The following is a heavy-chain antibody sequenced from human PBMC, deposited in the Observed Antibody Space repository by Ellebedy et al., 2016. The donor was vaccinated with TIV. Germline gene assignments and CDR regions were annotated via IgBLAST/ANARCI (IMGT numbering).Heavy chain of an antibody. Sequence: GESLKISXAASGFTFSSYSMNWVRQAPGKGLEWVSSISSSSSYIYYADSVKGRFTISRDNAKNSLYLQMNSLRAEDTAVYYCARDFSIAAAGTYYFDYWGQGTLVTVSS. CDR3: ARDFSIAAAGTYYFDY. CDR2: ISSSSSYI. D-gene: IGHD6-13*01. CDR1: GFTFSSYS. V-gene: IGHV3-21*01. J-gene: IGHJ4*02.